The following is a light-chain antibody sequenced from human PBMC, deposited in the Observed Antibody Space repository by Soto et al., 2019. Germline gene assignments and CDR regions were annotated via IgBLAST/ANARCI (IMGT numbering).Light chain of an antibody. Sequence: QLVLTQPPSASGSPGQSVTMSCTGTSSDVGDYNYVSWYQQHPGKAPKLMIYEVIKRPSGVPDRFSGSKSGNTASLTVSGLQAEDEADYYCSSYTGSNNWVFGGGTQLTVL. V-gene: IGLV2-8*01. CDR1: SSDVGDYNY. J-gene: IGLJ3*02. CDR2: EVI. CDR3: SSYTGSNNWV.